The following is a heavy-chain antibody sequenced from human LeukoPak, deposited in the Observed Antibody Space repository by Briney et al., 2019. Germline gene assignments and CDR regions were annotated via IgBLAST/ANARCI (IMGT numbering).Heavy chain of an antibody. CDR2: INPSGGST. D-gene: IGHD1-7*01. V-gene: IGHV1-46*01. J-gene: IGHJ4*02. CDR1: GYTFTSYY. Sequence: ASVKVSCKASGYTFTSYYMHWVRQAPGQGLEWMGIINPSGGSTSYAQKFQGRVTMTRDTSTSTAYMELRSLRSGDTAVYYCARAGDWNYANDYFDYWGQGTLVTVSS. CDR3: ARAGDWNYANDYFDY.